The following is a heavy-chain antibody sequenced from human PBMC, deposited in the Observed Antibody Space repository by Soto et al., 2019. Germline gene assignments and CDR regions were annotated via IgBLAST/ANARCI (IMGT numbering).Heavy chain of an antibody. V-gene: IGHV3-7*01. CDR3: ARGASSWYEDYYYYMDV. Sequence: GGSLRLSCAASGFTFSSYWMSWVRQAPGKGLEWVANIKQDGSEKYYVDSVKGRFTISRDNAKNSLYLQMNSLRAEDTAVYYCARGASSWYEDYYYYMDVWGKGTTVTVSS. CDR2: IKQDGSEK. CDR1: GFTFSSYW. D-gene: IGHD6-13*01. J-gene: IGHJ6*03.